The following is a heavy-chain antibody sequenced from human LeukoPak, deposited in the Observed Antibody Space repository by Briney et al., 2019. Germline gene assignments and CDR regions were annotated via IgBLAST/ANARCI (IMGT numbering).Heavy chain of an antibody. CDR1: EFTFSIYA. CDR3: ARDRGQLAIDY. CDR2: IGGSGAST. Sequence: GGSLRLSCAASEFTFSIYAMSWVRQAPGKGLEWVSTIGGSGASTYYADSVKGRFTISRDNAKNSLYLQVNSLRAEDTAVYYCARDRGQLAIDYWGQGTLVTVSS. J-gene: IGHJ4*02. V-gene: IGHV3-23*01. D-gene: IGHD6-6*01.